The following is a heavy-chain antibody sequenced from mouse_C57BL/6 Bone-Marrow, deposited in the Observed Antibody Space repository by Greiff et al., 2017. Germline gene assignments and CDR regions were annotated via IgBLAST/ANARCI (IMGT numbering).Heavy chain of an antibody. D-gene: IGHD4-1*01. CDR1: GYTFTGYW. CDR3: AKTGTGDYFDY. J-gene: IGHJ2*01. Sequence: QVQLQQSGAELMKPGASVKLSCKATGYTFTGYWIEWVKQRPGHGLEWIGEILPGSGSTNYNEKFKGKATFTADTSSNTAYMQLSSLTTEDSAIYYSAKTGTGDYFDYWGQGTTLTVSS. V-gene: IGHV1-9*01. CDR2: ILPGSGST.